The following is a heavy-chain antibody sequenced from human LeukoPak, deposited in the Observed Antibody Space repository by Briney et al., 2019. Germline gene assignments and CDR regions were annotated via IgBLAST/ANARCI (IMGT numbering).Heavy chain of an antibody. D-gene: IGHD2-15*01. Sequence: GGSLRLSCAASGFIFSSYGMHWVRQAPGKGLEWVAFIRYDGSNKYYADSVKGRFTISRDNSKNTLYLQMNSLRAEDTAVYYCAKAYFNCSGGSCYYPDAFDIWGQGTMVTVSS. CDR2: IRYDGSNK. CDR3: AKAYFNCSGGSCYYPDAFDI. CDR1: GFIFSSYG. J-gene: IGHJ3*02. V-gene: IGHV3-30*02.